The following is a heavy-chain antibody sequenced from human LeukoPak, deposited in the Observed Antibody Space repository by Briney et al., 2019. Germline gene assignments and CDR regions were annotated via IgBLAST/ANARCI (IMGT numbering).Heavy chain of an antibody. D-gene: IGHD7-27*01. V-gene: IGHV3-43*02. Sequence: PGGSLRLSCAASGFTFDDAIHWVRQAPGKGLEWVSLISGDGDSTYYADSVRGRFTISRDNSENSLYLQMHRLGTLHTALYYCANSDPNWRYFDSWGQGTLVTVSS. CDR3: ANSDPNWRYFDS. J-gene: IGHJ4*02. CDR2: ISGDGDST. CDR1: GFTFDDA.